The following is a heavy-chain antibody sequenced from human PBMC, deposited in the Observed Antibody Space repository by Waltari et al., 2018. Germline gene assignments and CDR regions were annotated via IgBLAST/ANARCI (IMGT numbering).Heavy chain of an antibody. V-gene: IGHV3-23*04. Sequence: EVQLVESGGGLVQPGGSLRLSCAASGFTFSTYAMSWVRQAPGKGLEWVSGISGNGGDTYYADSVKGRFTISRDNSKNTLYLQMNSLRAEDTAVYYCAKDQKVQYYDFWSELPGYFDLWGRGTLVTVSS. CDR1: GFTFSTYA. CDR2: ISGNGGDT. CDR3: AKDQKVQYYDFWSELPGYFDL. D-gene: IGHD3-3*01. J-gene: IGHJ2*01.